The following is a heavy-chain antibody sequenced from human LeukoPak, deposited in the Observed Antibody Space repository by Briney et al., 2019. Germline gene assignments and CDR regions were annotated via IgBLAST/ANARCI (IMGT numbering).Heavy chain of an antibody. D-gene: IGHD3-10*01. CDR2: ISSSSSYI. Sequence: PGGSLRLSCAASGFTFSSYSMNWVRQAPGKGLEWVSSISSSSSYIYYADSVKGRFTISRDNAKNSLYLQMNSLRAEDMALYYCAKAMVRGVISPYFDYWGQGTLVTVSS. V-gene: IGHV3-21*04. CDR3: AKAMVRGVISPYFDY. CDR1: GFTFSSYS. J-gene: IGHJ4*02.